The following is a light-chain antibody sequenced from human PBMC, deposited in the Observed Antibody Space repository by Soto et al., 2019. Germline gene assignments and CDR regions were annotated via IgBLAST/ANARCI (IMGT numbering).Light chain of an antibody. CDR1: SSDVGTYNY. V-gene: IGLV2-14*01. CDR2: EVT. CDR3: SSYTSDTTLV. J-gene: IGLJ2*01. Sequence: QSALTQPASVSGSPGQSITISCTGTSSDVGTYNYVSWYQQHPGKAPKLMIYEVTNRPSGVSNRFSGSKSGTTASLTISGLQAEDEADYYCSSYTSDTTLVFGGGTKVTVL.